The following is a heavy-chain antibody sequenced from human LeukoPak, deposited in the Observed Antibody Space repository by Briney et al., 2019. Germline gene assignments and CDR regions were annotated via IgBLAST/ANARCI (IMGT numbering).Heavy chain of an antibody. CDR1: GGTFSSYA. CDR2: MNPNSGNT. D-gene: IGHD6-13*01. Sequence: ASVKVSCKASGGTFSSYAISWVRQATGQGLEWMGWMNPNSGNTGYAQKFQGRVTMTRNTSISTAYMELSSLRSEDTAVYYCARAQGPSSSWHNWFDPWGQGTLVTVSS. J-gene: IGHJ5*02. CDR3: ARAQGPSSSWHNWFDP. V-gene: IGHV1-8*02.